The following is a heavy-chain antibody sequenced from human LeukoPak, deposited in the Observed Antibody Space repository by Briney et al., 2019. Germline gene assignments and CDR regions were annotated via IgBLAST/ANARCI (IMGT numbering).Heavy chain of an antibody. CDR3: ARDTYCSSTSCYKGGAFDI. D-gene: IGHD2-2*02. CDR2: ISAYNGNT. V-gene: IGHV1-18*01. CDR1: GYTFTSYG. J-gene: IGHJ3*02. Sequence: GASVKVSCKASGYTFTSYGISWVRQAPGQGLEWMGWISAYNGNTNYAQKLQGRVTMTTDTSTSTAYMELSSLRSEDTAVYYCARDTYCSSTSCYKGGAFDIWGQGTLVTVSS.